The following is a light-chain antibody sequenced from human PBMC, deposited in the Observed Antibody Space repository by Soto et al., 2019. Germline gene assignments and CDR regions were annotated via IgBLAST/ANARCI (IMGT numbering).Light chain of an antibody. CDR2: GNR. J-gene: IGLJ3*02. Sequence: QAVVTQPTSVSGATGQRVTISCTGNSSNLGAGYDVHWYQQLPGTAPKLVIYGNRNRPSGVPERFSGSKSGTSASLAITGLQAEDEADYYCQAYDYSLTASVFGGGTKVPVL. CDR1: SSNLGAGYD. CDR3: QAYDYSLTASV. V-gene: IGLV1-40*01.